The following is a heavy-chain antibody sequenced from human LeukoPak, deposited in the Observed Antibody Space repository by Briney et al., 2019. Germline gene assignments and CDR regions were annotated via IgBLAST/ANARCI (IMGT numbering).Heavy chain of an antibody. J-gene: IGHJ4*02. CDR2: VDPEDGET. D-gene: IGHD6-6*01. CDR3: ATDRSSSPVRSPFDY. CDR1: GYTLTDYY. V-gene: IGHV1-69-2*01. Sequence: ASVKVSCKVSGYTLTDYYMHWVQQAPGKGLEWMGLVDPEDGETIYAEKFQGRVTITADTSTDTAYMELSSLRSEDTAVYCCATDRSSSPVRSPFDYWGQGTLVTVSS.